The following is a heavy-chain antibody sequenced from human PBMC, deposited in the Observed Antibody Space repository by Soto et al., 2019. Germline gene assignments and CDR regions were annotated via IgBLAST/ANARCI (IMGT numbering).Heavy chain of an antibody. D-gene: IGHD2-15*01. Sequence: QVQLVQSGAEVKKPGASVKVSCKASGYTFTTYYIHWVRQAPGQGLEWMGIINPRGDINYAQKFHGRVTMTRYTSTSTVYLERSSLRAEDTAVYYCARVYCSGGSCYSIDNWGQGTLVTVSS. CDR1: GYTFTTYY. J-gene: IGHJ4*02. CDR2: INPRGDI. V-gene: IGHV1-46*03. CDR3: ARVYCSGGSCYSIDN.